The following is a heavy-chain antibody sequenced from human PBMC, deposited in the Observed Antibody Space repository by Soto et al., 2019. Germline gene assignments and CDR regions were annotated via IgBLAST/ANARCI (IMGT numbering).Heavy chain of an antibody. CDR2: IYPGDSDT. D-gene: IGHD3-9*01. J-gene: IGHJ5*02. CDR3: ARHAKHYDILTGYAAGGDWFDP. V-gene: IGHV5-51*01. Sequence: LGESLKISCKGSGYSFTSYWIGWVRQMPGKGLEWMGIIYPGDSDTRYSPSFQGQVTISADKSISTAYLQWSSLKASDTAMYYCARHAKHYDILTGYAAGGDWFDPWGQGTLVTVSS. CDR1: GYSFTSYW.